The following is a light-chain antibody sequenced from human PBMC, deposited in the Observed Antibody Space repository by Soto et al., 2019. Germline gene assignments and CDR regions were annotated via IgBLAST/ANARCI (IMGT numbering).Light chain of an antibody. CDR1: QSLSSN. V-gene: IGKV3-15*01. CDR2: GAS. Sequence: VMTQSPATLSVSPGDTATLSCRASQSLSSNLGWYQQKPGQAPRLLIFGASTRATGIPARFSGSGSGTEFSLTISSLQSEDFAVYFCQQYNDWPLTFGQVTKV. CDR3: QQYNDWPLT. J-gene: IGKJ1*01.